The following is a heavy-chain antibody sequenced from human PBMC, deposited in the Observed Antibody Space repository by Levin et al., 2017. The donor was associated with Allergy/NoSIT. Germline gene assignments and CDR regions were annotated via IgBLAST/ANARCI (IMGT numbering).Heavy chain of an antibody. J-gene: IGHJ6*03. V-gene: IGHV4-39*01. Sequence: SETLSLTCTVSGGSISSSSYYWGWIRQPPGTGLEWIGSIYYSGSTYYNPSLKSRVTISVDTSKNQFSLKLSSVTAADTAVYYCARHQGNFDYYYYYYMDVWGEGTTVTVSS. CDR1: GGSISSSSYY. CDR2: IYYSGST. CDR3: ARHQGNFDYYYYYYMDV. D-gene: IGHD3-9*01.